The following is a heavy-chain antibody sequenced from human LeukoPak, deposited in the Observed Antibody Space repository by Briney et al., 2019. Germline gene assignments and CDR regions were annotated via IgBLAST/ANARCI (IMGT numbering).Heavy chain of an antibody. V-gene: IGHV4-61*02. J-gene: IGHJ5*02. CDR1: GGSISSGSYY. CDR2: IYTSGST. Sequence: PSETLSLTCTVSGGSISSGSYYWSWIRQPAGKGLEWIVRIYTSGSTNYNPSLKSRVTISVDTSKNQFSLKLSSVTAADTAVYYCARQLGYCSSTSCRAFDPWGQGTLVAVSS. D-gene: IGHD2-2*01. CDR3: ARQLGYCSSTSCRAFDP.